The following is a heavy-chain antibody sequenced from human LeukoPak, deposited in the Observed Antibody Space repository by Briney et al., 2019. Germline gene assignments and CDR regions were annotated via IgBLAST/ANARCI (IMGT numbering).Heavy chain of an antibody. CDR3: ARGIQLWLQDWYFDL. V-gene: IGHV3-7*05. D-gene: IGHD5-18*01. J-gene: IGHJ2*01. Sequence: PGGSLRLPCAASGFTFSSYWMSWVRQAPGKGLEWVANIKQDGSEKYYVDSVKGRFTISRDNAKNSLYLQMNSLRAEDTAVYYCARGIQLWLQDWYFDLWGRGTLVTVSS. CDR2: IKQDGSEK. CDR1: GFTFSSYW.